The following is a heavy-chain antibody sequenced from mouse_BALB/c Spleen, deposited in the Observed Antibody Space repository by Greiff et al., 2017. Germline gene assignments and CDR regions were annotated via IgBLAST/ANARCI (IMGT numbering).Heavy chain of an antibody. CDR2: ISSGGSYT. J-gene: IGHJ3*01. CDR3: ARIFYSYSWFAY. CDR1: GFTFSSYA. V-gene: IGHV5-9-4*01. D-gene: IGHD2-12*01. Sequence: EVMLVESGGGLVKPGGSLKLSCAASGFTFSSYAMSWVRQSPEKRLEWVAEISSGGSYTYYPDTVTGRFTISRDNAKNTLYLKMSSLRSEDTAMYYCARIFYSYSWFAYWGQGTLVTVSA.